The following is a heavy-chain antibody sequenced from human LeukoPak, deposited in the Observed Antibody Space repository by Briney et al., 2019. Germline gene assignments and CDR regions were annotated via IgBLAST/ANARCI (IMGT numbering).Heavy chain of an antibody. D-gene: IGHD1-26*01. J-gene: IGHJ4*02. CDR3: ATPGATTGFDY. V-gene: IGHV1-69*04. CDR1: GGTFSSYA. CDR2: IIPILGIA. Sequence: ASVKVSCKASGGTFSSYAISWVRQAPGQGLEWMGRIIPILGIANYAQKFQGRVTITADKSTSTAYVELSSLRSEDTAVYYCATPGATTGFDYWGQGTLVTVSS.